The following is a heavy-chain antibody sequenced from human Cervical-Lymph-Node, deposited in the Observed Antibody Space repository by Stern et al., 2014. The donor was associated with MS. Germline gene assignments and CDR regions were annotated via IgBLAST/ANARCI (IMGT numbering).Heavy chain of an antibody. D-gene: IGHD2-8*02. CDR1: GGTFNTHP. CDR3: ASSLVASGH. J-gene: IGHJ4*02. V-gene: IGHV1-69*06. CDR2: IIPFLNTA. Sequence: QLVQSGAEVKKPGSSVKVSCKASGGTFNTHPITWVRQAPGQGLEWMGGIIPFLNTANYAQKFQVRITITADKSTGTTYMEISSLRSDDTAVYYCASSLVASGHWGQGTLVTVSS.